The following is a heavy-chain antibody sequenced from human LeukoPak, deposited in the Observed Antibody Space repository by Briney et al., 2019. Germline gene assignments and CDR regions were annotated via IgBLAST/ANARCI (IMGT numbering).Heavy chain of an antibody. V-gene: IGHV3-23*01. D-gene: IGHD2-15*01. Sequence: GGSLRLSCEASGFTFSSFGMSWVRQAPGKGLEWVSGISGSGDSTYYADSVKGRFTISRDNSKKTLYLQMNSLRAEDTAVYYCARAEGYCSGGSCYTGADDYWGQGTLVTVSS. J-gene: IGHJ4*02. CDR3: ARAEGYCSGGSCYTGADDY. CDR1: GFTFSSFG. CDR2: ISGSGDST.